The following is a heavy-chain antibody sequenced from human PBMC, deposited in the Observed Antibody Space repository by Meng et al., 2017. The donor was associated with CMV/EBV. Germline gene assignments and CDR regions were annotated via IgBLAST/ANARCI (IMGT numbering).Heavy chain of an antibody. CDR1: GFTFSSHW. CDR2: INQGGSEK. CDR3: ARYCTNTGCYIYDY. V-gene: IGHV3-7*01. J-gene: IGHJ4*02. Sequence: GGSLRLSCAASGFTFSSHWMSWVRQAPGKGLEWVANINQGGSEKYYVDSVKGRFTMSRDNAKNSLYLQMSSLTAEDTAVYYCARYCTNTGCYIYDYWGQGTLVTVSS. D-gene: IGHD2-2*02.